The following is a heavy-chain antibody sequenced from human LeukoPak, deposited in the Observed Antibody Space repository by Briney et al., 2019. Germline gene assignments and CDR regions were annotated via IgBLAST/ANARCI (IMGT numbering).Heavy chain of an antibody. CDR3: AKGLATSARAIDY. CDR2: ISNNGYNE. CDR1: GVTFSTYG. J-gene: IGHJ4*02. Sequence: GGSLRLSCAVSGVTFSTYGMHWVRQAPGKGLEWVAVISNNGYNEYYADSVKGRFTISRDNSKNRLYLQMNSLRPEDTAVYHCAKGLATSARAIDYWGQGILVTVSS. V-gene: IGHV3-30*18. D-gene: IGHD1-1*01.